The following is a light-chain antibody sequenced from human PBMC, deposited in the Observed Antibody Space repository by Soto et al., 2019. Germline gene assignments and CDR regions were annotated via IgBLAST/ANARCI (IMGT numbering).Light chain of an antibody. CDR2: AAS. Sequence: DIQMTQSPSSLSASVGDRVTITCRASQIISSYLNWYQQKPGKAPKLLIYAASSLQSGVPSRFSGSASGTDFTLTISSLQPEDFATYYCQQSYSIPITFGQGTRLEIK. V-gene: IGKV1-39*01. CDR3: QQSYSIPIT. J-gene: IGKJ5*01. CDR1: QIISSY.